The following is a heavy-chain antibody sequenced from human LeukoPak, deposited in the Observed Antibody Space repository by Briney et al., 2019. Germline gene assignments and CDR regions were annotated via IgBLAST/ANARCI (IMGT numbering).Heavy chain of an antibody. CDR3: ARDGTPIYNSGWVYMDV. CDR1: GFTFSSYE. CDR2: ISSSSTTI. J-gene: IGHJ6*03. D-gene: IGHD6-25*01. V-gene: IGHV3-48*03. Sequence: GGSLRLSCAASGFTFSSYETNWVRQAPGKGLEWISYISSSSTTIHYADSVKGRLTIAKDNAEKSLYLQMNSLGVEDTAVYYCARDGTPIYNSGWVYMDVWGRGTTVTISS.